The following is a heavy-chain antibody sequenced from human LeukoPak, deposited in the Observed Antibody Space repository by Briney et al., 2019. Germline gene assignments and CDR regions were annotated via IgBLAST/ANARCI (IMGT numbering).Heavy chain of an antibody. CDR1: GSTFYNAW. Sequence: GGSLRLSCGASGSTFYNAWMSWVRQAPGKGLEWIGHIKSKTDGGTTDYAAPVKGRFTISRDDSKNTLYLQMNSLQTEDTAVYYCRWLLLSEGYWGQGTLVTVSS. V-gene: IGHV3-15*01. J-gene: IGHJ4*02. D-gene: IGHD3-22*01. CDR2: IKSKTDGGTT. CDR3: RWLLLSEGY.